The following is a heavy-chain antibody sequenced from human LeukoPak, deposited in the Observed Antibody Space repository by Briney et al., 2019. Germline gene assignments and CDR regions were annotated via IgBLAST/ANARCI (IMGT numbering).Heavy chain of an antibody. J-gene: IGHJ4*02. CDR2: IYYSGST. Sequence: SETLSLTCTVSGGSISSSSYYWGWIRQPPGKGLEWIGSIYYSGSTYYNPSLKSRVTISVDTSKNQFSLKLSSVTAADTAVYYCARGRPHYYDSSGYLVGQYYFDYWGQGTLVTVSS. CDR3: ARGRPHYYDSSGYLVGQYYFDY. V-gene: IGHV4-39*01. CDR1: GGSISSSSYY. D-gene: IGHD3-22*01.